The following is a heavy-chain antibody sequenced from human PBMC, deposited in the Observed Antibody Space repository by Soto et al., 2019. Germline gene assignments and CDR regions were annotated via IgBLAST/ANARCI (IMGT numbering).Heavy chain of an antibody. CDR2: ISAYNGNT. D-gene: IGHD2-21*02. Sequence: ASVKVSCKASGYTFTSYGISWVRQAPGQGLEWMGWISAYNGNTNYAQKLQGRVTMTTDTSTSKAYRELRSLGSDDTAVYYCARDHGGYETIVVVTASYYGMDVWGQGTTVTVSS. V-gene: IGHV1-18*01. CDR3: ARDHGGYETIVVVTASYYGMDV. CDR1: GYTFTSYG. J-gene: IGHJ6*02.